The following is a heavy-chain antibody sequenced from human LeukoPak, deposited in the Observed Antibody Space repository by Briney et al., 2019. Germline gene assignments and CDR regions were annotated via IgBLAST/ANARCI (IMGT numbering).Heavy chain of an antibody. Sequence: GASVKVSCKASGYTFTGHCIHWVRQAPGQGFEWMGWINPNTGGTDYAQKFQDRISITTYTSIGTAYMELTRLTSDDTALYYCARDLATIDGIAWYYFENWGQGTLVTVS. J-gene: IGHJ4*02. D-gene: IGHD5-12*01. V-gene: IGHV1-2*02. CDR2: INPNTGGT. CDR3: ARDLATIDGIAWYYFEN. CDR1: GYTFTGHC.